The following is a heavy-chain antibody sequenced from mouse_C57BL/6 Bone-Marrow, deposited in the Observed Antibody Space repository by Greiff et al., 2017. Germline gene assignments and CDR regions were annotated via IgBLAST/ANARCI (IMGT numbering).Heavy chain of an antibody. D-gene: IGHD2-4*01. Sequence: EVKLVESGPVLVKPGASVKMSCKASGYTFTDYYMNWVKQSHGKSLEWIGVINPYNGGTSYNQKFKGKATLTVDKSSSTAYMELNSLTSEDSAVYYCTRRVYYDPSWFAYWGQGALVTVSA. CDR1: GYTFTDYY. CDR2: INPYNGGT. CDR3: TRRVYYDPSWFAY. J-gene: IGHJ3*01. V-gene: IGHV1-19*01.